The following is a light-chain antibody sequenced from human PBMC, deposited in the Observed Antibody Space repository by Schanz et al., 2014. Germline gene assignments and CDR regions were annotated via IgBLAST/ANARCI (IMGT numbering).Light chain of an antibody. CDR1: QNINNW. V-gene: IGKV1-5*01. CDR3: QQSYSTLET. Sequence: DIQMTQYPSILSASVGDKVTITCRASQNINNWLAWYQQKPGKAPKLLIYDASSLQSGVPFRFSGSGSGTEFNLTISSLQTDDFATYYCQQSYSTLETFGQGTKVEIK. J-gene: IGKJ1*01. CDR2: DAS.